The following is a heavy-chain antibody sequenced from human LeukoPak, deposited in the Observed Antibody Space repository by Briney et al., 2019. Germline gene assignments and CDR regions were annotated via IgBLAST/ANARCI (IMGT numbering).Heavy chain of an antibody. D-gene: IGHD6-13*01. V-gene: IGHV4-59*08. J-gene: IGHJ5*02. Sequence: SETLSLTCTVSGGSISSYYRSWIRQPPGKGLEWIGYIYYSGSTNYNPSLKSRVTISVDTSKNQFSLKLSSVTAADTAVYYCARHVGGAADNWFDPWGQGTLVTVSS. CDR1: GGSISSYY. CDR2: IYYSGST. CDR3: ARHVGGAADNWFDP.